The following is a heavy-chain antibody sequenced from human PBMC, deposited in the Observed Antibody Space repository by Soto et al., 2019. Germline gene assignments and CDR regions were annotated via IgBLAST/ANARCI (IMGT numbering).Heavy chain of an antibody. Sequence: GGSLRLSCAASGFTFDDSTMHWVRQAPGRGLEWVSLISWDGTNKYYADSVKGRFTVPRDNSKNSLYLQMNSLKTGDTALYYCAKEMATIFFDYWGQGTLVTVSS. V-gene: IGHV3-43*01. CDR3: AKEMATIFFDY. D-gene: IGHD5-12*01. J-gene: IGHJ4*02. CDR2: ISWDGTNK. CDR1: GFTFDDST.